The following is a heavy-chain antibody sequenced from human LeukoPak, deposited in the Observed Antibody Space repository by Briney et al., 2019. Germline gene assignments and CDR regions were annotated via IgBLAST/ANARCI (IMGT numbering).Heavy chain of an antibody. D-gene: IGHD1-7*01. J-gene: IGHJ6*02. CDR1: GFSFSSFS. Sequence: PGRSLRLSCAVSGFSFSSFSMHWVRQTPGKGLEWVALISSEGDNKYYADSVKGRFTISRDNSKNTLYLQMNSLRAEDTAVYYCARDLITGTTPTEKDVYYYYGMGVWGQGTTVTVSS. CDR3: ARDLITGTTPTEKDVYYYYGMGV. CDR2: ISSEGDNK. V-gene: IGHV3-30*14.